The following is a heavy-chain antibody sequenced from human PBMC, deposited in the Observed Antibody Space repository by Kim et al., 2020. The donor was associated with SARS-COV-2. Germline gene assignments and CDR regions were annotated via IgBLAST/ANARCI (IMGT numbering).Heavy chain of an antibody. CDR2: IKSIGSGGTT. CDR3: CTIKGPPPLWALDL. Sequence: GGSLRLSCEVFGLSFNIDWMTWVRQAPGKGLEWVGQIKSIGSGGTTDYAASVKGRFIISSDDSRNTVYLHMSSLKTEDTAEYSCCTIKGPPPLWALDLWG. CDR1: GLSFNIDW. J-gene: IGHJ2*01. V-gene: IGHV3-15*01. D-gene: IGHD3-16*01.